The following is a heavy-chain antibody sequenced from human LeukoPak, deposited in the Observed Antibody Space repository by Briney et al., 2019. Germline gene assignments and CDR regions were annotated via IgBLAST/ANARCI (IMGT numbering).Heavy chain of an antibody. V-gene: IGHV4-4*08. J-gene: IGHJ4*01. Sequence: PSETLSLTCSVSGGFISSYHWSWIRQPRGKGVEGILYISSPGSTHHTPYLKRRVTISVDPSKNQFSLKLSSVTAADTAVYYCARLKWGQSRGYFDYWGHRTLVTVSS. CDR1: GGFISSYH. CDR3: ARLKWGQSRGYFDY. CDR2: ISSPGST. D-gene: IGHD7-27*01.